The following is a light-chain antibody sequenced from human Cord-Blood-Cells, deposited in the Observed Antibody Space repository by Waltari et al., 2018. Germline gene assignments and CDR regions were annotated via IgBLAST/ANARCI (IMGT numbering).Light chain of an antibody. CDR2: GAS. CDR3: QQYGSSPLGYT. J-gene: IGKJ2*01. Sequence: ESVLTQSPGTLSLSPGERATLSCRASQSVGSSYLAWYQQKPGQAPRLPSYGASSRATGIPDRFSGSGSGTDFTLTISRLEPEDFAVYYCQQYGSSPLGYTFGQGTKLDIK. CDR1: QSVGSSY. V-gene: IGKV3-20*01.